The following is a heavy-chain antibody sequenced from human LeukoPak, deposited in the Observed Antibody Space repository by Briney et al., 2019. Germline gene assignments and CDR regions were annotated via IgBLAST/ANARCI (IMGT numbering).Heavy chain of an antibody. D-gene: IGHD5-18*01. J-gene: IGHJ4*02. CDR3: VRWADTPFDY. CDR1: GYSFTSHD. CDR2: MKPNNGKT. Sequence: ASVKASCKAYGYSFTSHDINWVRQANGQGIEWKGWMKPNNGKTGYAQKFQGRVTMTSDTSIRTAYMRLSSFKSEHTAMYYCVRWADTPFDYWGQRTLVTVSS. V-gene: IGHV1-8*01.